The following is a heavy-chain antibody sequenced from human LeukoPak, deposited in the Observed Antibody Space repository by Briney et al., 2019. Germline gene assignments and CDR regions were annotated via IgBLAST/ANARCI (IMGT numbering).Heavy chain of an antibody. Sequence: SETLSLTCTVSGGSISSYYWSWIRQPPGKGLEWIGSIYHSGSTYYNPSLKSRVTISVDTSKNQFSLRLSSVTAADTAVYYCARAYNRVPWFDPWGQGTLVTVSS. CDR3: ARAYNRVPWFDP. V-gene: IGHV4-38-2*02. CDR1: GGSISSYY. J-gene: IGHJ5*02. D-gene: IGHD1-14*01. CDR2: IYHSGST.